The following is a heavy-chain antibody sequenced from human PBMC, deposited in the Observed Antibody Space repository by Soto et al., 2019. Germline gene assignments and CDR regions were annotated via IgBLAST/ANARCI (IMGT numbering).Heavy chain of an antibody. CDR2: INTDGSIT. CDR1: GLIFSNYK. CDR3: ARDTDGLHY. V-gene: IGHV3-74*01. J-gene: IGHJ4*02. Sequence: PGGSLRLSCAASGLIFSNYKMHWVRQAQGKGLVWASRINTDGSITDYADSVKGRFTVSRDNPKNTLYLQMNSLRAEDTAVYYCARDTDGLHYWGQGTLVTVSS.